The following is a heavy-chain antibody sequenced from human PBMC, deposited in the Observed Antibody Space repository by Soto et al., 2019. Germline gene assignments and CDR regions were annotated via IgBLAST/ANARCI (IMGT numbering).Heavy chain of an antibody. CDR2: VHHSGST. CDR3: ARLYGDDEDY. V-gene: IGHV4-4*02. D-gene: IGHD4-17*01. CDR1: GGSISTNNW. J-gene: IGHJ4*02. Sequence: PSETLSLTCVVSGGSISTNNWWSWVRQPPGKGLGWIGEVHHSGSTNYNAALKSRVTVSLDKSKNQFSLNLNSVTAADTAVYYCARLYGDDEDYWGQGTLVTVSS.